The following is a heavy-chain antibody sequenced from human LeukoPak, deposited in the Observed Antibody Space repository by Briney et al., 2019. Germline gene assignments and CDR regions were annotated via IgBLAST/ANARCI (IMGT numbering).Heavy chain of an antibody. V-gene: IGHV4-30-2*01. CDR2: IYHSGST. J-gene: IGHJ6*03. CDR3: ATTPRAYYYYMDV. Sequence: SETLSLTCTVSGGSISSGGYYWSWIRQPPGKGLEWIGYIYHSGSTYYNPSLKSRVTISVDRSKNQFSLKLSSVTAADTAVYYCATTPRAYYYYMDVWGKGTTVTVSS. D-gene: IGHD1-1*01. CDR1: GGSISSGGYY.